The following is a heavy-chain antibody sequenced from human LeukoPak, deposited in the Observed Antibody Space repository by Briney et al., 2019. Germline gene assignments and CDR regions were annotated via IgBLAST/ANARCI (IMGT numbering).Heavy chain of an antibody. Sequence: GGSLRLSCAASGFTFRNYDIHWIRQAPGKGVEWVSSIDTDGTYIHYADSVKGRFTISRDNAQNTVYLQMNSLRTEDTAVYYCARGLPNYYGMDVWGQGTTVTVSS. V-gene: IGHV3-21*01. CDR1: GFTFRNYD. CDR3: ARGLPNYYGMDV. J-gene: IGHJ6*02. CDR2: IDTDGTYI.